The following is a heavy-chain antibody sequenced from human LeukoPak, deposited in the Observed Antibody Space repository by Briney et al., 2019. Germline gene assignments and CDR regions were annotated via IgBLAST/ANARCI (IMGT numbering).Heavy chain of an antibody. CDR2: ISSSSSTI. CDR3: AKPEGSGWPYYFDY. V-gene: IGHV3-48*01. CDR1: GFTFSSYS. J-gene: IGHJ4*02. Sequence: GGSLRLSCAASGFTFSSYSMNWVRQAPGKGLEWVSYISSSSSTIYYADSVKGRFTISRDNSKNTLYLQMNSLRAEDTAVYYCAKPEGSGWPYYFDYWGQGTLVTVSS. D-gene: IGHD6-19*01.